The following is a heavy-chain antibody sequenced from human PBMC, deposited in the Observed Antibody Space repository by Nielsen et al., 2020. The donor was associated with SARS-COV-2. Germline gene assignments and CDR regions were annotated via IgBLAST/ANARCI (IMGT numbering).Heavy chain of an antibody. D-gene: IGHD6-13*01. CDR3: ARGGAAADHYYYYGMDV. J-gene: IGHJ6*02. CDR2: INWNGGST. CDR1: GFTFDDYA. V-gene: IGHV3-20*04. Sequence: GESLKISCAASGFTFDDYAMHWVRQAPGKGLEWVSGINWNGGSTGYADSVKGRFTISRDNAKNSLYLQMNSLRAEDTAVYYCARGGAAADHYYYYGMDVWGQGTTVTVSS.